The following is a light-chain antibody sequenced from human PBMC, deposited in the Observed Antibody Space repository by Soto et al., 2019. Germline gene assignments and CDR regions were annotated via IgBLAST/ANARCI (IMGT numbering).Light chain of an antibody. J-gene: IGLJ3*02. V-gene: IGLV2-14*01. CDR1: SSDVGGYNS. CDR3: SSYTLTARV. CDR2: EVS. Sequence: QSALTQPASVSGSPGQSITISCTGTSSDVGGYNSVSWYRQHPGKAPKLMIYEVSNRPSGVSNRFSGSKSGNTASLTISGLQAEDEADYYCSSYTLTARVFGGGTKVTVL.